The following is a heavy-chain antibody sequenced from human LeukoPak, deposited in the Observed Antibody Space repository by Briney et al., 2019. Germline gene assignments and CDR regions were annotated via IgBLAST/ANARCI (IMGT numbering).Heavy chain of an antibody. Sequence: GGSLRLSCAASGFTFSSYAMSWVRQAPGKGLEWVAVISYDGSNKYYADSVKGRFTISRDNSKNTLYLQMNSLRAEDTAVYYCARDRGPWGSSWKYYYYYGMDVWGQGTTVTVSS. CDR3: ARDRGPWGSSWKYYYYYGMDV. D-gene: IGHD6-13*01. V-gene: IGHV3-30-3*01. J-gene: IGHJ6*02. CDR1: GFTFSSYA. CDR2: ISYDGSNK.